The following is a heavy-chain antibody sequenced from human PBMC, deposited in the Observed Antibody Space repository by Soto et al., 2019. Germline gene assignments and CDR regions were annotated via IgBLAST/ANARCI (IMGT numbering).Heavy chain of an antibody. V-gene: IGHV1-69*13. CDR2: IIPVFGRP. D-gene: IGHD5-12*01. CDR1: GGTFSSFG. J-gene: IGHJ1*01. Sequence: SVKVSCKASGGTFSSFGIRWVRQAPGQGLEWMGGIIPVFGRPNYAQRFRGRLTITADESTSTSYMELIDLGCEDTAVYYCAREGSGYNFWGQGTQVTVSS. CDR3: AREGSGYNF.